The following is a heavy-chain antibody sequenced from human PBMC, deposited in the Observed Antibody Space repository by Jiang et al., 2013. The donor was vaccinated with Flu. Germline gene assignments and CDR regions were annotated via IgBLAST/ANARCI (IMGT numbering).Heavy chain of an antibody. CDR2: INHRGNT. D-gene: IGHD6-19*01. CDR1: GGSLIDHY. CDR3: ARASAEVAGNDAFDI. Sequence: TCAVYGGSLIDHYWSWIRQPPGKGLEWIGEINHRGNTNYKSSLKSRVTIEVDTSKTQFSLKLSSVTAADTAVYYCARASAEVAGNDAFDIWGQGARVTVSS. V-gene: IGHV4-34*01. J-gene: IGHJ3*02.